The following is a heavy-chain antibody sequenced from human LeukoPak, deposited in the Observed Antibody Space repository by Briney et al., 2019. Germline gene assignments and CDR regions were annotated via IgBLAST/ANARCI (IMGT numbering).Heavy chain of an antibody. Sequence: GGSLRLSCAASGFIFSSYAMSWVRQAPEKGREWVSAISGSGGSTYYADSVKGRFTISRDNSKNTLYLQVNSLRAEDTAVYYCAKWRGGDCYLDYWGQGTLVTVSS. CDR2: ISGSGGST. D-gene: IGHD2-21*02. J-gene: IGHJ4*02. CDR3: AKWRGGDCYLDY. V-gene: IGHV3-23*01. CDR1: GFIFSSYA.